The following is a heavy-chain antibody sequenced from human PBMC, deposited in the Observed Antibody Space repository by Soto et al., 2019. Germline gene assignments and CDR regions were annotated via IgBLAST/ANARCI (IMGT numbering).Heavy chain of an antibody. Sequence: PSETLSLTCAVSGGSISSGGYSWSWIRQPPGKGLEWIGYIYHSGSTYYNPSLKSRLTISVDTSNNQFSLKVRSVTAADTAVYYCARLSGSYNDRYFDSWGQGTLVTVSS. J-gene: IGHJ4*02. CDR1: GGSISSGGYS. D-gene: IGHD1-26*01. CDR3: ARLSGSYNDRYFDS. V-gene: IGHV4-30-2*01. CDR2: IYHSGST.